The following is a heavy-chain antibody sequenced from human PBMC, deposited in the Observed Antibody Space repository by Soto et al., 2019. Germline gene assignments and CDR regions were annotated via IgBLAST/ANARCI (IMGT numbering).Heavy chain of an antibody. CDR1: GFTFSSYA. J-gene: IGHJ2*01. CDR2: ISYDGSNK. Sequence: QVQLVESGGGVVQPGRSLRLSCAASGFTFSSYAMHWVRQAPGKGLEWVAVISYDGSNKYYADSVKGRFTISRDNSKNTLYLQMNSLRAEDTAVYYCARDGVDTVRGYFDLWGRGTLVTVSS. V-gene: IGHV3-30-3*01. CDR3: ARDGVDTVRGYFDL. D-gene: IGHD5-18*01.